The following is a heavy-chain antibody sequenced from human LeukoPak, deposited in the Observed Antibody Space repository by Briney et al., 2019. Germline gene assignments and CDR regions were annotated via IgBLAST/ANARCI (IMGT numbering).Heavy chain of an antibody. CDR1: GGSISSYY. CDR3: VRLVGGDIAY. D-gene: IGHD5-12*01. CDR2: IYYSGST. J-gene: IGHJ4*02. Sequence: SETLSLTCTVSGGSISSYYWSWIRQPPGKGLEWIGYIYYSGSTNYNPSLKSRVTISVDTSKNQFSLKLSSVTPEDTAVYYCVRLVGGDIAYWGQGTLVTVSS. V-gene: IGHV4-59*12.